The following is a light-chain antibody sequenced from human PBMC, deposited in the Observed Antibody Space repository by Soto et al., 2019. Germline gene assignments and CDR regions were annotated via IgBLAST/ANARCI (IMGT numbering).Light chain of an antibody. Sequence: QSVVTQPPSASQTPGQRVTISCSGSRSKVGRNSVSWYQHVPGTAPKLLIYSHDQRPSGVPDRISASRSGTAASLAISGLRSEDEAFYYCAAWDDSLNAWVFGGGTKLTVL. CDR1: RSKVGRNS. J-gene: IGLJ3*02. V-gene: IGLV1-44*01. CDR3: AAWDDSLNAWV. CDR2: SHD.